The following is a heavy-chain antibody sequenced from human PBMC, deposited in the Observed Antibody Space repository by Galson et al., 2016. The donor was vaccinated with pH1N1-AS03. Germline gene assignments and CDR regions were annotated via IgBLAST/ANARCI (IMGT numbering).Heavy chain of an antibody. Sequence: SLRLSCAASAFTFSRYGMHWVRQAPGKGLEWVAFIRSVGDIKFYADSVKGRFTISRDNSENTVHLQMNSLRAEDTAVYYCAKDMGDGHNYGADYWGQGTLVTVSS. J-gene: IGHJ4*02. CDR1: AFTFSRYG. CDR3: AKDMGDGHNYGADY. CDR2: IRSVGDIK. D-gene: IGHD5-24*01. V-gene: IGHV3-30*02.